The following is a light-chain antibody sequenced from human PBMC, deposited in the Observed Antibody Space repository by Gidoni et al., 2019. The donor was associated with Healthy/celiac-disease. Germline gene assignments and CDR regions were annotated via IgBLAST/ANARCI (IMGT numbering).Light chain of an antibody. CDR3: QQRSNWIT. CDR1: QSVSSY. J-gene: IGKJ5*01. CDR2: DAS. Sequence: EMVFTQSPATLSLSPGERATLSCRASQSVSSYLAWYQQKPGQAPRLLIYDASNRATGIPARFSGSGSGTDFTLTISSLEPEDFAVYYCQQRSNWITFGQXTRLEIK. V-gene: IGKV3-11*01.